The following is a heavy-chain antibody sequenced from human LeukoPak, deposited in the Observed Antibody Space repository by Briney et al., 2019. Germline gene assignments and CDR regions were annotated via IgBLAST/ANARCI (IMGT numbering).Heavy chain of an antibody. D-gene: IGHD1-26*01. V-gene: IGHV3-30*02. J-gene: IGHJ6*03. Sequence: GSLRLSCAASGFTFSSYGMHWVRQAPGKGLEWVAFIRYDGSNKYYADSVKDRFTISRDNAKNSLYLQMNSLRAEDTAVYYCARDGYSGSYWGGYYYYYYMDVWGKGTTVTVSS. CDR2: IRYDGSNK. CDR3: ARDGYSGSYWGGYYYYYYMDV. CDR1: GFTFSSYG.